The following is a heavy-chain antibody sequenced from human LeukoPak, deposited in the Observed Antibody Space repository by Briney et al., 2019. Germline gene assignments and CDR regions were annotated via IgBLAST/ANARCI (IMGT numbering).Heavy chain of an antibody. CDR3: ANTAYSNYFDY. CDR2: ISGSGGST. D-gene: IGHD4-11*01. Sequence: GGSLRLSCAASGFTFDDYAMSWVRQAPGKGLEWVSAISGSGGSTYYADSVKGRFTISRDNSKNTLYLQMNSLRAEDTAVYYCANTAYSNYFDYWGQGTLVTVSS. J-gene: IGHJ4*02. V-gene: IGHV3-23*01. CDR1: GFTFDDYA.